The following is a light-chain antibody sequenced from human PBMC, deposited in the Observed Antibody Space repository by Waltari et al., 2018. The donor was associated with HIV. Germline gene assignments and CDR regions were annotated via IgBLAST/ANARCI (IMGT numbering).Light chain of an antibody. CDR1: SSNIGNNY. CDR2: RNN. V-gene: IGLV1-47*01. J-gene: IGLJ2*01. CDR3: AAWDDSLSGPI. Sequence: QSVLTQPPSAFGTPGQRVTLSCSGRSSNIGNNYVYWYRQLPGTAPKVLIYRNNTRPSGVLDRLSGAKSGTSASLAISALRSEDEADYYCAAWDDSLSGPIFGGGTKLTVL.